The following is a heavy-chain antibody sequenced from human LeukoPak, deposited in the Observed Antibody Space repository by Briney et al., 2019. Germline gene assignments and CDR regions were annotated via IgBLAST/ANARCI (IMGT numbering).Heavy chain of an antibody. CDR2: ISSSSDYI. CDR1: GFTFNNYI. V-gene: IGHV3-21*01. J-gene: IGHJ4*02. CDR3: ARSRRPSYCLDY. D-gene: IGHD3-10*01. Sequence: GGSLRLSCAASGFTFNNYIMNWVRQAPGKGLEWVSSISSSSDYIYYADSVKGRFTISRDNAKNSLYLQMNSLRAEDMAVYYCARSRRPSYCLDYWGQGTLVTVSS.